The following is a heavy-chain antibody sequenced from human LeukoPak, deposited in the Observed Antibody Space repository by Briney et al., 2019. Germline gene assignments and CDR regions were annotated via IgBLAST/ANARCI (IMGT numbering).Heavy chain of an antibody. J-gene: IGHJ6*02. CDR3: ARGDCSGGSCYPAYGMDV. V-gene: IGHV3-48*04. Sequence: GGSLRLSCAASGFTFSSYAMSWVRQAPGKGLEWVSYISSSGSTIYYADSVKGRFTIPRDNAKNSLYLQMNSLRAEDTAVYYCARGDCSGGSCYPAYGMDVWGQGTTVTVSS. CDR2: ISSSGSTI. D-gene: IGHD2-15*01. CDR1: GFTFSSYA.